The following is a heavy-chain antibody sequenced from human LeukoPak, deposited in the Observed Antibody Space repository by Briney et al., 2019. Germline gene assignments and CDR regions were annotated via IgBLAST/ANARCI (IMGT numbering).Heavy chain of an antibody. CDR1: GATFSSYT. Sequence: LVKLSCKASGATFSSYTISWVRQAPGQGLEWMGRIIPIPGITNYAQKFQGRVTITADKSTSTANMELRSLRSVTTAEYYCATETSVTIFGVVHTDWGQGTLVTVSS. J-gene: IGHJ4*02. D-gene: IGHD3-3*01. CDR2: IIPIPGIT. CDR3: ATETSVTIFGVVHTD. V-gene: IGHV1-69*02.